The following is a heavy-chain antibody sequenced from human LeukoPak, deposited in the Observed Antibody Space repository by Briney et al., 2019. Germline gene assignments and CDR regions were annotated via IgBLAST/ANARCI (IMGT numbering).Heavy chain of an antibody. CDR2: IKGDGNDI. CDR3: AKDPHSSGWYPHGY. D-gene: IGHD6-19*01. CDR1: GFPFSSFW. Sequence: GGSLRLSCAASGFPFSSFWMHWVRQSPGKGLVWVSRIKGDGNDITYADSVRGRFSISRDNAKNTLYLQMNSLRAEDTAVYYCAKDPHSSGWYPHGYWGQGTLVTVSS. J-gene: IGHJ4*02. V-gene: IGHV3-74*01.